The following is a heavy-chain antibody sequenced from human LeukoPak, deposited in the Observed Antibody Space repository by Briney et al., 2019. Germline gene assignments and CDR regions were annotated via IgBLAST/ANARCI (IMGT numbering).Heavy chain of an antibody. D-gene: IGHD6-13*01. Sequence: SETLSLTCTVSGGSISSYYWSWIRQPPGKGLEWIGYIYYSGSTNYNPSLKSRVTISVDTSKNQFSLKLSSVTAADTAVYYCARDIAAAGLDAFDIWGQGTMVTVSS. CDR2: IYYSGST. V-gene: IGHV4-59*01. CDR1: GGSISSYY. J-gene: IGHJ3*02. CDR3: ARDIAAAGLDAFDI.